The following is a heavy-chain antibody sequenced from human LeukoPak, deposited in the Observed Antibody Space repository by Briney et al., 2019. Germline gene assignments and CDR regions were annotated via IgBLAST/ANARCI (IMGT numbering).Heavy chain of an antibody. CDR1: GGTFSSYA. CDR2: IIPIFGTA. Sequence: GASVKVSCKASGGTFSSYAISWVRQAPGQGLEWMGGIIPIFGTANYAQKFQGRVTITADESTSTAYMELSSLRSEDTAVYYCASTYDFWSGYYTAYYYYMGVWGKGTTVTVSS. V-gene: IGHV1-69*13. CDR3: ASTYDFWSGYYTAYYYYMGV. J-gene: IGHJ6*03. D-gene: IGHD3-3*01.